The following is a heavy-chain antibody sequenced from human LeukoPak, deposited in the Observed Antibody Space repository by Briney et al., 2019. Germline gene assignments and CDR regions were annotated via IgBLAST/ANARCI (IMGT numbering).Heavy chain of an antibody. CDR3: AREVIAAAGTEYYMDV. V-gene: IGHV1-2*02. D-gene: IGHD6-13*01. Sequence: ASVKVSCKASGYTFTGYYMHWVRQAPGQGLEWMGWISPNSGGTNYAQKFQGRVTMTRDTSISTAYMELSRLRSDDTAVYYCAREVIAAAGTEYYMDVWGKGTTVTVSS. J-gene: IGHJ6*03. CDR2: ISPNSGGT. CDR1: GYTFTGYY.